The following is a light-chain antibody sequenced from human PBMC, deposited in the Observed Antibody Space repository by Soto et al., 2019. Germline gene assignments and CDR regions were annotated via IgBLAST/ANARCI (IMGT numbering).Light chain of an antibody. V-gene: IGKV3-15*01. Sequence: ETMLTQSPATLSASPGERVTLSCRATQRVTYNLAWYLQKPGQAPRLLIYGASTRATGIPARFSGRGSGTECTLTITSLQSEDFAVYYCQQYNDWLWTFGQGTKVEIK. CDR3: QQYNDWLWT. CDR2: GAS. J-gene: IGKJ1*01. CDR1: QRVTYN.